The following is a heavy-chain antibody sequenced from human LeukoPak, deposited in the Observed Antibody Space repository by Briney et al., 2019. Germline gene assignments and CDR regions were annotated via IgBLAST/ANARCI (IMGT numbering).Heavy chain of an antibody. CDR2: IYSGGST. D-gene: IGHD6-19*01. Sequence: GVSLRLSCAASGFTVSSNYMSWVRQAPGKGLEWVSVIYSGGSTYYADSVKGRFTISRDNSENTLYLQMNSLRAEDTAVYYCARVGGYSSGWKYYFDYWGQGTLVTVSS. CDR1: GFTVSSNY. V-gene: IGHV3-53*01. J-gene: IGHJ4*02. CDR3: ARVGGYSSGWKYYFDY.